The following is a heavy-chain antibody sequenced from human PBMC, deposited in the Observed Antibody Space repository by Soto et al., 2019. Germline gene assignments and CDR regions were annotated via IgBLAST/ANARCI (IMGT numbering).Heavy chain of an antibody. V-gene: IGHV4-34*01. J-gene: IGHJ6*03. Sequence: SETLSLTCAVYGGSFSGYYWSWIRQPPGKGLEWIGEINHSGSTNYNPSLKSRVTISVDTSKNQFSLKLSSVTAADTAVYYCATMPYGSGSYYNFRGTLYYYYYMDVWGKGTTVTVSS. CDR1: GGSFSGYY. D-gene: IGHD3-10*01. CDR3: ATMPYGSGSYYNFRGTLYYYYYMDV. CDR2: INHSGST.